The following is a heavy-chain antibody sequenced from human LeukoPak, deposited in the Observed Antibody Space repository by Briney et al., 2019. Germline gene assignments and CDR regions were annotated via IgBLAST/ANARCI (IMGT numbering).Heavy chain of an antibody. Sequence: GGSLRLSCAASGFTFSSYSMNWVRQAPGKGLEWVSSISSSSSYIYYADSVKGRFTISRDNAKNSLYLQMNSLRAEDTAVYYCARDSSGWGLRAAFDIWGQGTMVTVSS. D-gene: IGHD6-19*01. CDR3: ARDSSGWGLRAAFDI. CDR2: ISSSSSYI. V-gene: IGHV3-21*01. J-gene: IGHJ3*02. CDR1: GFTFSSYS.